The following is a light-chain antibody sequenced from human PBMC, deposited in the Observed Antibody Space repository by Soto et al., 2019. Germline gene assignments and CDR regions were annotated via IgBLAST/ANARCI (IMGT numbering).Light chain of an antibody. CDR1: QYVSVRF. CDR2: DAS. V-gene: IGKV3-15*01. CDR3: QQYNNWPPTRT. Sequence: IVLTQSPGTLSLSPGESATLSCRASQYVSVRFLAWYQQKPGQPPRLLIYDASTRATDIPARFTGSGSGTEFTLTISSLQSEDFAVYYCQQYNNWPPTRTFGQGTKVDIK. J-gene: IGKJ1*01.